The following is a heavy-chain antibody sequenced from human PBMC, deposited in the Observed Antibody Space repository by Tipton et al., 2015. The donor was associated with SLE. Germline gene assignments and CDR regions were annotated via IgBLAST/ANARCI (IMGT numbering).Heavy chain of an antibody. CDR1: GASINSHY. CDR2: IYYGGTT. V-gene: IGHV4-59*11. CDR3: ARDRDGDDHDVFDT. D-gene: IGHD4-17*01. J-gene: IGHJ3*02. Sequence: GLVKPSETLSLTCSVSGASINSHYWSWVRQPPGKGLEWIGYIYYGGTTNYHPSLKSRATISVDTSKNQFSLKLNSLTAADTAVYYCARDRDGDDHDVFDTWGQGTLVTVSS.